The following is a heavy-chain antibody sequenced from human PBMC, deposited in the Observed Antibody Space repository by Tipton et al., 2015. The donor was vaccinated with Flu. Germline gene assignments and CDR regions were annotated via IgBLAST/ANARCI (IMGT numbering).Heavy chain of an antibody. Sequence: TLSLTCTVSSGSIRSTNYFCAWIRQPPGKRLELIGSIYPSGTTYYNPSLKSRVTISVDTSKSQFSLMLRSVTAADTAVYYCARLSCYDVDLKNFYFDYWGQGALVTVSS. CDR3: ARLSCYDVDLKNFYFDY. D-gene: IGHD3-10*02. V-gene: IGHV4-39*01. J-gene: IGHJ4*02. CDR1: SGSIRSTNYF. CDR2: IYPSGTT.